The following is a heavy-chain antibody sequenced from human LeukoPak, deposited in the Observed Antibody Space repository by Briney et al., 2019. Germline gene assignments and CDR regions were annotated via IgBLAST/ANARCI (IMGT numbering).Heavy chain of an antibody. Sequence: GASVKVSCKASGYTFTSYAMNWVRQAPGQGLEWMGWINTNTGNPTYAQGFTGRFVFSLDTSVSTAYLQISSLKAEDTAVYYCARDKWLVLANYYFDYWGQGTLVTVSS. V-gene: IGHV7-4-1*02. CDR2: INTNTGNP. J-gene: IGHJ4*02. D-gene: IGHD6-19*01. CDR3: ARDKWLVLANYYFDY. CDR1: GYTFTSYA.